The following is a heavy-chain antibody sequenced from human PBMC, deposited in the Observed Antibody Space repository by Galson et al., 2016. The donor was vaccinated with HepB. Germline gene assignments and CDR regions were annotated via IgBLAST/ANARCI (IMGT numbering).Heavy chain of an antibody. Sequence: SLRLSCAASGFPFSSYAMSWVRQAPGKGLEWVSAVSGSGFITYYADSVKGRYILSRANSKNTLYLQINSLRADDTAVYYCARELVIIGTTHWFDPWGQGTRVTVSS. CDR1: GFPFSSYA. J-gene: IGHJ5*02. CDR2: VSGSGFIT. CDR3: ARELVIIGTTHWFDP. V-gene: IGHV3-23*01. D-gene: IGHD3-3*01.